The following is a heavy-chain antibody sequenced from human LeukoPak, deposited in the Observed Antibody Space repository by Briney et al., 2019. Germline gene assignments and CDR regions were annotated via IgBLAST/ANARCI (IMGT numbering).Heavy chain of an antibody. Sequence: PGGSLRLSCAAPGFTFSDYYMSWIRLAPGKGLELVSYISSSGSSRYDADSVKGRFIISRDNAKKSLYLQMNSLRAEDTAVYYCARAKVPGTYYAMDVWGQGTTVTVSS. D-gene: IGHD6-19*01. CDR2: ISSSGSSR. J-gene: IGHJ6*02. CDR3: ARAKVPGTYYAMDV. V-gene: IGHV3-11*01. CDR1: GFTFSDYY.